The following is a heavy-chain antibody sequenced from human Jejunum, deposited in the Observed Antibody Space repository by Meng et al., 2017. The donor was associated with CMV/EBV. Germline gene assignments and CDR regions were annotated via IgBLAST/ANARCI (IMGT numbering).Heavy chain of an antibody. V-gene: IGHV3-7*01. CDR2: IKQDGTEK. CDR3: ARTVGATPLDY. J-gene: IGHJ4*02. D-gene: IGHD1-26*01. Sequence: CAASGFTFSSYWMSWVRQAPGKGPEWVANIKQDGTEKYYVDSVKGRFTISRDNAENSLYLQMDGLRAEDTAVYYCARTVGATPLDYWGQGNLVTVSS. CDR1: GFTFSSYW.